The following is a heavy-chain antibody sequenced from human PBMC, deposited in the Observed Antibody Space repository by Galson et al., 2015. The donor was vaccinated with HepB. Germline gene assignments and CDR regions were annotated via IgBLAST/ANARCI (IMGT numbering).Heavy chain of an antibody. J-gene: IGHJ4*02. CDR2: IGVSSNYI. D-gene: IGHD5-24*01. CDR1: GFTFSSYS. V-gene: IGHV3-21*01. Sequence: SLRLSCAASGFTFSSYSMNWVRQTPGKGLEWVSSIGVSSNYIYYADSVKGRITISRDNAKNSLYLQMNSLRVEDTAVYYCAREAMARSHSDYWGQGTLVTVSS. CDR3: AREAMARSHSDY.